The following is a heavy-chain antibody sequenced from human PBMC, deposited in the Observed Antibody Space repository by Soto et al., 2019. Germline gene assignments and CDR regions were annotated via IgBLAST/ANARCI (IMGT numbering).Heavy chain of an antibody. J-gene: IGHJ2*01. V-gene: IGHV1-69*01. Sequence: QVQLVQSGAEVKKPGSSVKVSCKASGGAFSSYAISWVRQAPGQGLEWMGGNLPLFNISNYAQKFQGRVTITADEPTSTAYMDLSNLTSEDTAVYYCARRRLGYGSWYFDLRGRGTLITVSS. D-gene: IGHD3-10*01. CDR3: ARRRLGYGSWYFDL. CDR2: NLPLFNIS. CDR1: GGAFSSYA.